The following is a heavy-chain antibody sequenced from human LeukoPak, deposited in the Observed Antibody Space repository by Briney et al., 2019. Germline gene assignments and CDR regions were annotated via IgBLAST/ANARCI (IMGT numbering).Heavy chain of an antibody. CDR2: ISASGSAI. J-gene: IGHJ3*02. CDR1: GFTFSSFE. CDR3: VRDVYYGHDSFDI. V-gene: IGHV3-48*03. Sequence: GGSLRLSCAASGFTFSSFEMYWVRQAPGKGLEWVSYISASGSAIYYVDSVKGRFTISRDNAKNSLYLQMNSLRAEDTAVYYCVRDVYYGHDSFDIWGQGTMVTVSS. D-gene: IGHD3-10*01.